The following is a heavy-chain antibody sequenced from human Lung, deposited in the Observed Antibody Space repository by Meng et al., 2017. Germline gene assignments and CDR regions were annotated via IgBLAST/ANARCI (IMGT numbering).Heavy chain of an antibody. J-gene: IGHJ4*02. Sequence: SETLSLTCTVSGGSISSSNYYWGWIRQPPGKGLEWIGSMHYSGRTYYNPSLKSRVTILVDTSKNQFSLKLSSVTAADTAVYYCAREMTSAYFSDSWGQGTLVTVSS. D-gene: IGHD3-22*01. V-gene: IGHV4-39*07. CDR3: AREMTSAYFSDS. CDR2: MHYSGRT. CDR1: GGSISSSNYY.